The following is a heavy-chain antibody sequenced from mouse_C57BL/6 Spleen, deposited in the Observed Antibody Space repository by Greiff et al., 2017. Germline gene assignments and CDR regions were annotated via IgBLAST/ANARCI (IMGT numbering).Heavy chain of an antibody. CDR3: ARDFLGLPYAMDY. CDR1: GYTFTSYW. J-gene: IGHJ4*01. D-gene: IGHD2-2*01. V-gene: IGHV1-72*01. CDR2: IDPNSGGT. Sequence: QVQLQQPGAELVKPGASVKLSCKASGYTFTSYWMHWVKQRPGRGLEWIGRIDPNSGGTKYNEKFKSKATLTVDKPSSTAYVQLSSLTSEDSAIDYYARDFLGLPYAMDYWCQGTSVTVSS.